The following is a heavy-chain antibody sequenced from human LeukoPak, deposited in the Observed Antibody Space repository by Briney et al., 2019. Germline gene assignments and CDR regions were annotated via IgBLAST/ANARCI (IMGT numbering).Heavy chain of an antibody. CDR2: INHSGST. D-gene: IGHD2-2*01. V-gene: IGHV4-34*01. J-gene: IGHJ4*02. CDR1: GGSFSGYY. CDR3: ARGQTFGIVVVPAARFDY. Sequence: SETLSLTCAVYGGSFSGYYWSWIRQPPGKGLEWIGEINHSGSTNYNPSLKSRVTISVDTSKNQFSLKLSSVTAADTAVYYCARGQTFGIVVVPAARFDYWGRGTLVTVSS.